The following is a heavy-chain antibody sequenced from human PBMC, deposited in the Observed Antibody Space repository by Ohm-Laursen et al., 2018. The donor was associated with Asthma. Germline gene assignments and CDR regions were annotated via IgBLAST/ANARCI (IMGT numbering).Heavy chain of an antibody. CDR1: GFTFRSYA. Sequence: RSLRLSCTASGFTFRSYAMHWVRQAPGKGLEWVAVGGSYYDGGLKYYADSVNGRFTVSRDDSKNTLYLQMNSLRPDDTAVYYCAIDVMEWYLPAFDFWGQGTLVTVSS. CDR2: GGSYYDGGLK. CDR3: AIDVMEWYLPAFDF. D-gene: IGHD3-3*01. J-gene: IGHJ4*02. V-gene: IGHV3-30-3*01.